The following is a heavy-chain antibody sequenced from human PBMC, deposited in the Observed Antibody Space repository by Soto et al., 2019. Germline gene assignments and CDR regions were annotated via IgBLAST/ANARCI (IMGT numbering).Heavy chain of an antibody. CDR3: ARVAEGLTNYYGMDV. D-gene: IGHD2-21*01. CDR1: GGSFSGYY. CDR2: IYYSGST. J-gene: IGHJ6*02. V-gene: IGHV4-30-4*01. Sequence: PSETLSLTCAVYGGSFSGYYWSWIRQPPGKGLEWIGYIYYSGSTYYNPSLKSRVTISVDTSKNQFSLKLSSVTAADTAVYYCARVAEGLTNYYGMDVWGQGTTVTVSS.